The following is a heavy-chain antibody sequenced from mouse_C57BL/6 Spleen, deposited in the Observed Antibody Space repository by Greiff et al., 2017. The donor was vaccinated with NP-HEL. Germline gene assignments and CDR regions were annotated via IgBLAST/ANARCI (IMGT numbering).Heavy chain of an antibody. V-gene: IGHV1-80*01. CDR2: IYPGDGDT. Sequence: VQLQQSGAELVKPGASVKISCKASGYAFSSYWMNWVKQRPGKGLEWIGQIYPGDGDTNYNGKFKGKATLAADKYYSTAYMQISSLTSEDSAVYFCARRTVVERDYYAMDYWGQGTSVTVSS. CDR1: GYAFSSYW. CDR3: ARRTVVERDYYAMDY. D-gene: IGHD1-1*01. J-gene: IGHJ4*01.